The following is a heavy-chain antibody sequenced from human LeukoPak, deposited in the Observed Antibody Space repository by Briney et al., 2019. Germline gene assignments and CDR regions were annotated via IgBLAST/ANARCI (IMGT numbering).Heavy chain of an antibody. V-gene: IGHV4-59*02. CDR2: VYYSGDT. D-gene: IGHD6-19*01. Sequence: PSETLSLTCTVSGDSVSGVYWSWIRQPPGKGLEWIGYVYYSGDTNYNPSLKSRVTISVDTSKNQFSLNLSSVTAADTAVYYCARGSLLAVNNWFDPWGQGTLVTVSS. CDR1: GDSVSGVY. CDR3: ARGSLLAVNNWFDP. J-gene: IGHJ5*02.